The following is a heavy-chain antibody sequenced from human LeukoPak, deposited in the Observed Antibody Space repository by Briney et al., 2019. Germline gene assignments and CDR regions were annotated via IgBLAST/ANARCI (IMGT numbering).Heavy chain of an antibody. CDR3: ATDKGSGSYQHYFDY. J-gene: IGHJ4*02. D-gene: IGHD1-26*01. Sequence: ASVKVSCKVSGYTLTELSMHWVRQAPGKGLEWMGGFDPEDGETIYAQKFQGRVTMTEDTSTDTAYMELSSLRSEDTAVYYCATDKGSGSYQHYFDYWGQGTLVTVSS. CDR1: GYTLTELS. CDR2: FDPEDGET. V-gene: IGHV1-24*01.